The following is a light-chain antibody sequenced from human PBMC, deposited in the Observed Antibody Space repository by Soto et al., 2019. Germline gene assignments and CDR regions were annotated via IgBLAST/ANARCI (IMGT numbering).Light chain of an antibody. CDR1: QDISNY. Sequence: DIQMTQSPSSLSASVGDRVTITCQASQDISNYLNWYQQKPGKAPKLLIYDATNLETGVPSRFSGSESGTDFTFTISSLQPEDIATYYCQQYDNLLITFGQGTRLEIK. J-gene: IGKJ5*01. CDR2: DAT. CDR3: QQYDNLLIT. V-gene: IGKV1-33*01.